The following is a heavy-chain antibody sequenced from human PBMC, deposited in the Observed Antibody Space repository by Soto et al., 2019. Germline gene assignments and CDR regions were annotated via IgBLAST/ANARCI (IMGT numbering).Heavy chain of an antibody. CDR2: INSDGSST. CDR3: ARTSLVVAAATREDY. D-gene: IGHD2-15*01. Sequence: EVQLVESGGALVQPGGSLRLSCAASGFTFSSYWMHWVRQAPGKGLVWVSRINSDGSSTSYADSVKGRFTISRDNAKNTLYLQMHSLRAEATDVYYCARTSLVVAAATREDYWGQGTLVTVSS. V-gene: IGHV3-74*01. J-gene: IGHJ4*02. CDR1: GFTFSSYW.